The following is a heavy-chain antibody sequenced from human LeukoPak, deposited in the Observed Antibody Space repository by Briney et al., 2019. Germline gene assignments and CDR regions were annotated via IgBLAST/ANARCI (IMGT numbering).Heavy chain of an antibody. CDR1: GYTFTGYY. J-gene: IGHJ4*02. Sequence: ASVKVSCKASGYTFTGYYMHWVRQAPGQGLEWMGWINPNSGTNYAQKFQGRVTMTRDTCITTAYMELSRLTSDDTAVYYCARGKMNGDDFDYWGQGTLVTVSS. D-gene: IGHD4-17*01. V-gene: IGHV1-2*02. CDR3: ARGKMNGDDFDY. CDR2: INPNSGT.